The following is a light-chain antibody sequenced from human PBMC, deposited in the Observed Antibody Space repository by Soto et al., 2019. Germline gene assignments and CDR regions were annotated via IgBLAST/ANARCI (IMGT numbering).Light chain of an antibody. CDR2: EVT. CDR3: SSFTTSSTWV. V-gene: IGLV2-18*02. Sequence: QSVLTQPPSVSGSPGQSVTISCTGTSSDVGSYNRVSWYQQPPGTAPKLMIFEVTNRPSGVPDRFSGSRSGNTASLTISGLQAEDEGDYYCSSFTTSSTWVFGGGTKLTVL. J-gene: IGLJ3*02. CDR1: SSDVGSYNR.